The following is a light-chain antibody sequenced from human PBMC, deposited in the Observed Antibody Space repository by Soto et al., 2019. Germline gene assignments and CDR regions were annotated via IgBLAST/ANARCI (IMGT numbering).Light chain of an antibody. CDR3: AAWDDSLNGPV. CDR1: SSNIGNNA. V-gene: IGLV1-36*01. CDR2: YDD. J-gene: IGLJ3*02. Sequence: QPVLTQPPSVSAAPSQRVTISCSGSSSNIGNNAVNWYQQVPGKAPKLLIHYDDRVASGVSDRFSGSKSDTSASLAISGLQSEDEADYYCAAWDDSLNGPVFGGGTKVTVL.